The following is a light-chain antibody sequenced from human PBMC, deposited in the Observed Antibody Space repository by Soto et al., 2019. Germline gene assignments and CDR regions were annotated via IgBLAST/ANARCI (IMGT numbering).Light chain of an antibody. CDR3: QQDYSYPLT. J-gene: IGKJ1*01. CDR1: QGIKND. Sequence: AIQMTQSPSSLSASLGDRVTITCRASQGIKNDLGWYQQKPGKAPKLLIYAASSLQSGVPSRFSGSGSGTDFTLTISSLQPEDFATYYCQQDYSYPLTFGQGTKVEIK. CDR2: AAS. V-gene: IGKV1-6*01.